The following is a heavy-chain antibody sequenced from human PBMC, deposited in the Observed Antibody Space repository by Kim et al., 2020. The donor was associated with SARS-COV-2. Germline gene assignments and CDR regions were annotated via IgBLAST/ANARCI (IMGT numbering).Heavy chain of an antibody. CDR1: GGSISSGDYY. CDR2: IYYSGST. D-gene: IGHD1-26*01. Sequence: SETLSLTCTVSGGSISSGDYYWSWICQPPGKGLEWIGYIYYSGSTYYNPSLKSRVTISVDTSKNQFSLKLSSVTAADTAVYYCASSGSDSTYFDYWGQGTLVTVSS. CDR3: ASSGSDSTYFDY. V-gene: IGHV4-30-4*01. J-gene: IGHJ4*02.